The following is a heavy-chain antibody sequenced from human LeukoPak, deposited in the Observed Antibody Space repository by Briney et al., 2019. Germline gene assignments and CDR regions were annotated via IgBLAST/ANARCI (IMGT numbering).Heavy chain of an antibody. J-gene: IGHJ4*02. V-gene: IGHV3-15*07. CDR3: TTKIVGGFDY. CDR1: GFTFSTYA. CDR2: IKSKTGGGTT. Sequence: PGGSLRLSCVASGFTFSTYAMNWVRQAPGKGLEWVGRIKSKTGGGTTDYAAPVKGRFTISRDDSKNTLYLQVNSLKTEDTAVYYCTTKIVGGFDYWGQGTLVTVSS. D-gene: IGHD1-26*01.